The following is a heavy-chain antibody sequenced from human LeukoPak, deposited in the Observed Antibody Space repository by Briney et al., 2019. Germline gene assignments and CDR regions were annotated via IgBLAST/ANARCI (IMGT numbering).Heavy chain of an antibody. CDR3: DLDGDYPRVDY. D-gene: IGHD4-17*01. CDR2: ISVSGGST. CDR1: GFTFSSYA. Sequence: GGSLRLSCAASGFTFSSYAMSWVRQAPGKGLEWVSAISVSGGSTYYADSVKGRFTISRDNSKNTLYLQMNSLRAEDTAVYYCDLDGDYPRVDYWGQGTLVTVSS. J-gene: IGHJ4*02. V-gene: IGHV3-23*01.